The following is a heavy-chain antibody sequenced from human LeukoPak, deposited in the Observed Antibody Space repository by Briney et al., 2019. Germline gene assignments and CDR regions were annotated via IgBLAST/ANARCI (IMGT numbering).Heavy chain of an antibody. Sequence: PGGSLRLSCAASGFAFSSYSMSWVRQAPGKGLEWVSSITSSSGYIYYAGSVKGRFTISSDNAKNSLSLQVNSLRAEDTAVYYCANDYYDSSGHPYDAFDIWGQGTMVTVSS. CDR1: GFAFSSYS. V-gene: IGHV3-21*04. CDR2: ITSSSGYI. J-gene: IGHJ3*02. CDR3: ANDYYDSSGHPYDAFDI. D-gene: IGHD3-22*01.